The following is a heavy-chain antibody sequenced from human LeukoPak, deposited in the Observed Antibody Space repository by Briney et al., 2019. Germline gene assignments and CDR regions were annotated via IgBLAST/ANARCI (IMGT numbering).Heavy chain of an antibody. D-gene: IGHD3-9*01. CDR1: GFTFDDYA. CDR3: AKGGWYDILTGYYKHDAFDI. J-gene: IGHJ3*02. V-gene: IGHV3-9*01. CDR2: ISWNSGSI. Sequence: GGSLRLSCAASGFTFDDYAMHWVRQAPGKGLEWVSGISWNSGSIGCADSVKGRFTISRDNAKNSLYLQMNSLRAEDTALYYCAKGGWYDILTGYYKHDAFDIWGQGTMVTVSS.